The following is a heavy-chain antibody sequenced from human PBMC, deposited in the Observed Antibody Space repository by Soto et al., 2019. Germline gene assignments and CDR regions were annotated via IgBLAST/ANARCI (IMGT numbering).Heavy chain of an antibody. CDR2: ISYNGKNT. V-gene: IGHV3-30*09. CDR1: GFTFSNYA. Sequence: QVQLVESGGGVVQPGKSLTVSCAASGFTFSNYAMHWVRQAPGKGLEWLAVISYNGKNTYYAESAKGRFAISRDNFRNTLSLQMSSLTREDTAMYFCASPSAVGGPLDIWGQGTLVTVSS. J-gene: IGHJ4*02. CDR3: ASPSAVGGPLDI. D-gene: IGHD6-19*01.